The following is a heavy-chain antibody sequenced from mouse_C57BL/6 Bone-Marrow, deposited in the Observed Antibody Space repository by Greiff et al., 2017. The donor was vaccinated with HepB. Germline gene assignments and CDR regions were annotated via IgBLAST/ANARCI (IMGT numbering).Heavy chain of an antibody. CDR3: ARELRLPFAY. CDR1: GYSFTGYY. CDR2: INPSTGGT. J-gene: IGHJ3*01. V-gene: IGHV1-42*01. Sequence: EVQLKQSGPELVKPGASVKISCKASGYSFTGYYMNWVKQSPEKSLEWIGEINPSTGGTTYNQKFKAKATLTVDKSSSTAYMQLKSLTSEDSAVYYCARELRLPFAYWGQGTLVTVSA. D-gene: IGHD3-2*02.